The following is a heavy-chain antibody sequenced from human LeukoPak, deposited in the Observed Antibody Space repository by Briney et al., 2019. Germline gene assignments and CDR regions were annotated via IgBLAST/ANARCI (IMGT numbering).Heavy chain of an antibody. CDR3: ATDRATQYFDY. CDR2: IWYDGSNK. Sequence: PGGSLRLSCAASGFTFDDYAMHWVRQAPGKGLEWVAFIWYDGSNKYYADSVKGRFTISRDNSRNTLFLQMNSLRAEDTAVYYCATDRATQYFDYWGQGTLVSVSS. J-gene: IGHJ4*02. CDR1: GFTFDDYA. V-gene: IGHV3-33*08. D-gene: IGHD2-15*01.